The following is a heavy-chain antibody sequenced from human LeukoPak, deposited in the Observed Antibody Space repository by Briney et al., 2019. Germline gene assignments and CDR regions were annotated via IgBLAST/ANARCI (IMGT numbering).Heavy chain of an antibody. Sequence: PGRSLRLSCAASGFTFSSYAMHWVRQAPGRGLEWVAVISYDGSNKYYADSVKGRFTISRDNSKNTLYLQMNSLRAEDTAVYYCAREMAMGGWGQGTLVTVSS. CDR3: AREMAMGG. D-gene: IGHD3-16*01. CDR1: GFTFSSYA. J-gene: IGHJ4*02. CDR2: ISYDGSNK. V-gene: IGHV3-30-3*01.